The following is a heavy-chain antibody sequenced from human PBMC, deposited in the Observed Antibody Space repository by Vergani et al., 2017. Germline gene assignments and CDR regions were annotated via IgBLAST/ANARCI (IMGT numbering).Heavy chain of an antibody. J-gene: IGHJ4*02. CDR1: GFTFSNAW. CDR2: IKSKTDGGTT. Sequence: EVQLVESGGGLVKPGGSLRLSCAASGFTFSNAWMSWVRQAPGKGLEWVGRIKSKTDGGTTDYAAPVKGRFTISRDNSKNTLYLQMNSLRAEDTAVYYCARGRDIVVVPAAMEVDYWGQGTLVTVSS. CDR3: ARGRDIVVVPAAMEVDY. D-gene: IGHD2-2*01. V-gene: IGHV3-15*01.